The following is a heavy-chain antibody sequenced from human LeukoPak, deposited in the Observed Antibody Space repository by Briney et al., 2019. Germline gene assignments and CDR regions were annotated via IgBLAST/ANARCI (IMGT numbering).Heavy chain of an antibody. CDR1: GFTFSSYA. CDR3: AKGAQYDFWTGYTLEYFDV. D-gene: IGHD3-3*01. V-gene: IGHV3-23*01. J-gene: IGHJ4*02. Sequence: GGSLRLSCAASGFTFSSYAMSWVRQAPGKGLEWVSAISGSGGSTYYADSVKGRLTISRDNSNNTLYLQINSLRAEDTAAYYCAKGAQYDFWTGYTLEYFDVWGKGTLVTVSS. CDR2: ISGSGGST.